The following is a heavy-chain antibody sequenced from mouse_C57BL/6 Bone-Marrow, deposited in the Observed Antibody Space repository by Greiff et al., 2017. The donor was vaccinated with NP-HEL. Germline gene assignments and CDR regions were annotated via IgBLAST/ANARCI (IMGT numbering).Heavy chain of an antibody. CDR2: IYPGDGDT. CDR3: ERFPLYGSYWYFDV. J-gene: IGHJ1*03. CDR1: GYAFRSSW. D-gene: IGHD1-1*01. Sequence: QVQLQQSGPELVKPGASVKISCKASGYAFRSSWMNWVKQRPGKGLEWIGRIYPGDGDTNYNGKFKGKATLTADKSSSTAYMQLSSLTSEDSAVYFCERFPLYGSYWYFDVWGTGTTVTVSS. V-gene: IGHV1-82*01.